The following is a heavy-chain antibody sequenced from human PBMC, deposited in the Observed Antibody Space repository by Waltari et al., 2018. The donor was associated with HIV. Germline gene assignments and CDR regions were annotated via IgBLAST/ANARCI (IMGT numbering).Heavy chain of an antibody. CDR1: GYTFTSYY. CDR3: AREGADYYGSGSYYAFDY. Sequence: QVQLVQSGAEVKKPGASVKVSCKASGYTFTSYYMNWVRQAPGHGLEWMGIINPSCGSTSYAQKFQGIVTMTRDTSTITVYMELSSLRSEDTAVYYCAREGADYYGSGSYYAFDYWGQGTLVTVSS. D-gene: IGHD3-10*01. CDR2: INPSCGST. V-gene: IGHV1-46*03. J-gene: IGHJ4*02.